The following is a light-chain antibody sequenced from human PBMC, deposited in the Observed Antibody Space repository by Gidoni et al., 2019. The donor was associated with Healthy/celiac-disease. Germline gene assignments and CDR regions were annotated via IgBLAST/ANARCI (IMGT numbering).Light chain of an antibody. CDR3: QQRSNWPPLT. V-gene: IGKV3-11*01. CDR2: DAS. J-gene: IGKJ4*01. Sequence: EIFFTQSPATLSFSPGERATLSCRASQSVSSYLAWYQQKPGQAPRLLIYDASNRATGIPARFSGSGSGTDFTLTISSLEPEDFAVYYCQQRSNWPPLTFGGGTKVEIK. CDR1: QSVSSY.